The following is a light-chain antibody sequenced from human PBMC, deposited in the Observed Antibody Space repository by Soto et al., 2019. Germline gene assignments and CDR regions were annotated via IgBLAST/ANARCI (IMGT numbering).Light chain of an antibody. CDR3: CSYAGSYTWV. V-gene: IGLV2-11*01. CDR1: SSDVGGYNF. Sequence: QSALTQPRSVSESPGQSVTISCSGTSSDVGGYNFVSWYQQHPGTAPKLMIYDVSKWPSGVPNRFSGSKSGNTASLTISGLQAEDEADYYCCSYAGSYTWVFGGGTQLTVL. J-gene: IGLJ3*02. CDR2: DVS.